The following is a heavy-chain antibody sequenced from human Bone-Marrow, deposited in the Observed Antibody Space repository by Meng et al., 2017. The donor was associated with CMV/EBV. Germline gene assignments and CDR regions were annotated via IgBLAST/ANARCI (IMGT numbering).Heavy chain of an antibody. V-gene: IGHV5-51*01. D-gene: IGHD6-19*01. CDR1: GYRFATYW. CDR2: IHPHDSGT. CDR3: ARRGKTGWYLHY. Sequence: CPGYRFATYWLGWVCQTPRKSLGSIRLIHPHDSGTRYSPSFQGQVTISADKSNNSSYLQWTNLKASDTAMYYCARRGKTGWYLHYWGQGTLVTVSS. J-gene: IGHJ4*01.